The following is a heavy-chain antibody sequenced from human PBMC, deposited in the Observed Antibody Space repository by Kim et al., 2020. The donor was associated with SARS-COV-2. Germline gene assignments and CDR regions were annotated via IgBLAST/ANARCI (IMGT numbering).Heavy chain of an antibody. CDR2: IVVGSGNT. CDR1: GFTFTSSA. V-gene: IGHV1-58*01. J-gene: IGHJ6*02. CDR3: AADPYYYGSGSYYTRRYYYDYGMDV. Sequence: SVKVSCKASGFTFTSSAVQWVRQARGQRLEWIGWIVVGSGNTNYAQKFQERVTITRDMSTSTAYMELSSLRSEDTAVYYCAADPYYYGSGSYYTRRYYYDYGMDVWGQGSTVTVPS. D-gene: IGHD3-10*01.